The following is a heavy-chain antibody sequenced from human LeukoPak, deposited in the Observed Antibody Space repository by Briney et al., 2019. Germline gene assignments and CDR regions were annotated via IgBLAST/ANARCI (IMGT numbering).Heavy chain of an antibody. CDR3: AKDRCSNGVGCYYYYMDV. CDR2: IQYDGSNE. J-gene: IGHJ6*03. V-gene: IGHV3-30*02. Sequence: GGSLRLSCAASRFTFSSYGMHWVRQAPGKGLEWVAYIQYDGSNEQYADSVRGRFSISRDSSKNILYLQMNSLRAEDTAVYYCAKDRCSNGVGCYYYYMDVWGKGTTVTISS. CDR1: RFTFSSYG. D-gene: IGHD2-8*01.